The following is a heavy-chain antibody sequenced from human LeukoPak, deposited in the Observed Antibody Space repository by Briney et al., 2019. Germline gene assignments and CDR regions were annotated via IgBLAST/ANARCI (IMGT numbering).Heavy chain of an antibody. CDR2: IRYDGSNK. D-gene: IGHD2-2*01. Sequence: GGSLRLSCAASGFTFSSYGMHWVRQAPGKGLEWAAFIRYDGSNKYYADSVKGRFTISRDNSKSTLYLQMNSLRAEDTAVYYCAKGLRIVVVPAAIKWFDPWGQGTLVTVSS. CDR1: GFTFSSYG. J-gene: IGHJ5*02. V-gene: IGHV3-30*02. CDR3: AKGLRIVVVPAAIKWFDP.